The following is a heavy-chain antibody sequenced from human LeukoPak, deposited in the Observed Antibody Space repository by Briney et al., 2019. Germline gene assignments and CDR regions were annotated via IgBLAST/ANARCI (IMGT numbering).Heavy chain of an antibody. Sequence: SENLSLTCTVSGGSISSSSYYWGWIRQPPGKGLEWIGSIYYSGSTYYNPSLKSRVTISVDTSKNQFSLKLSSVTAADTAVYYCARGGVVAGESGVDYWGQGTLVTVSS. CDR3: ARGGVVAGESGVDY. V-gene: IGHV4-39*01. CDR1: GGSISSSSYY. J-gene: IGHJ4*02. CDR2: IYYSGST. D-gene: IGHD6-19*01.